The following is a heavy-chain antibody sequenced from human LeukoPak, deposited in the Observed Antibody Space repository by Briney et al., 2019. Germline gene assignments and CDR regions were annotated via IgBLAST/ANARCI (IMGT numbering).Heavy chain of an antibody. J-gene: IGHJ4*02. V-gene: IGHV3-33*06. CDR3: AKLSTVAGTRIDY. Sequence: GRSLRLSCAASGFTFSNYGISWVRQAPGKGLEWVAVIWYDGTNKYYGDSVKGRFTISRDNSKNTLYLQMNSLRAEDTAVYYCAKLSTVAGTRIDYWGQGTLVTVSS. CDR1: GFTFSNYG. CDR2: IWYDGTNK. D-gene: IGHD6-19*01.